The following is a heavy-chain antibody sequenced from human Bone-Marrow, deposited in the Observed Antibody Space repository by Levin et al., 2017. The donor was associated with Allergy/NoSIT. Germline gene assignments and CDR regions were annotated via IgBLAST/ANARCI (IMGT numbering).Heavy chain of an antibody. CDR2: ISYDETIK. D-gene: IGHD2-2*01. Sequence: GGSLRLSCAASGFTFSTYAMHWVRQAPGQGLEWVALISYDETIKYYADSVRGRFTISRDNSKNTLYLQMNSLRAEDTAVYYCARDPSYCSSTTCYQNWFDPWGQGTLVTVSS. J-gene: IGHJ5*02. V-gene: IGHV3-30-3*01. CDR1: GFTFSTYA. CDR3: ARDPSYCSSTTCYQNWFDP.